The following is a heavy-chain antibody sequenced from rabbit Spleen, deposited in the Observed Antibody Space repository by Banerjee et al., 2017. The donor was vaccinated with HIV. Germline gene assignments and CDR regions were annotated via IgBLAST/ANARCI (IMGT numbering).Heavy chain of an antibody. D-gene: IGHD1-1*01. CDR2: IDPVFGIT. CDR3: ARSGHVNGDYIWDL. Sequence: LEESGGGLVKPEGSLTLTCKASGFSFSDRDVMCWVRQAPGKGLEWIGYIDPVFGITYYANWVNGRFSISRENAQNTVFLQMTSLTAADTATYFCARSGHVNGDYIWDLWGPGTLVTVS. J-gene: IGHJ6*01. V-gene: IGHV1S47*01. CDR1: GFSFSDRDV.